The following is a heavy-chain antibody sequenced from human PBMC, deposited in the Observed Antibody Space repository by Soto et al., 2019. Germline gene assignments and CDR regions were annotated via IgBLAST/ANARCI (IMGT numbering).Heavy chain of an antibody. CDR1: GFPFNNAW. J-gene: IGHJ4*02. Sequence: EVQLVESGGGLVKPGGSLRLSCAASGFPFNNAWMKWVRQAPGKGLEWVGRIKSNTAGGGPDYAAAVKGRFTISRDDSKDTLYLHMNSLKAEDTAVYYWATDPHKKRFLEWHLGDVDKTAADVLDSWGQGTLVTVSS. V-gene: IGHV3-15*07. CDR2: IKSNTAGGGP. CDR3: ATDPHKKRFLEWHLGDVDKTAADVLDS. D-gene: IGHD3-3*01.